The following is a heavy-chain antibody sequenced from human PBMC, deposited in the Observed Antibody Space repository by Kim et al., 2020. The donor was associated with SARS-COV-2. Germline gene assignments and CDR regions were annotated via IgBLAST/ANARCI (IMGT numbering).Heavy chain of an antibody. V-gene: IGHV4-39*07. D-gene: IGHD6-6*01. Sequence: LKSRVTISVDTSKNQFSLKLSSVTAADTAVYYCARVRGEYSSSPRGWFDPWGQGTLVTVSS. J-gene: IGHJ5*02. CDR3: ARVRGEYSSSPRGWFDP.